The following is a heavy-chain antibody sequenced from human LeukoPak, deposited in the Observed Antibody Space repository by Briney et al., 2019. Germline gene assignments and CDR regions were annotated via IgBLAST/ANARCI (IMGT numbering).Heavy chain of an antibody. CDR3: ARYRDYYDSSGYYYDYFDY. D-gene: IGHD3-22*01. J-gene: IGHJ4*02. CDR2: ISGSGGST. Sequence: GSLRLSCAASGFTFSSYAMSWVRQAPGKGLEWVSAISGSGGSTYYADSVKGRFTISRDNAKNTLYLQMHSLRAEDTAVYYCARYRDYYDSSGYYYDYFDYWGQGTLVTVSS. CDR1: GFTFSSYA. V-gene: IGHV3-23*01.